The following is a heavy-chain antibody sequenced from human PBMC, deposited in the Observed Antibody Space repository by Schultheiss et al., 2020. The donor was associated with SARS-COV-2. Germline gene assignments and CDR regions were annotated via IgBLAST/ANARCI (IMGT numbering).Heavy chain of an antibody. CDR2: IYHSGST. Sequence: SETLSLTCTVSGGSISSSNWWSWVRQPPGKGLEWIGEIYHSGSTNYNPSLKSRVTISVDTSKNQFSLKLSSVTAADTAVYYCARARRDVLMVYAIPPNMRGWFDPWGQGTLVTVSS. V-gene: IGHV4-4*02. CDR1: GGSISSSNW. CDR3: ARARRDVLMVYAIPPNMRGWFDP. D-gene: IGHD2-8*01. J-gene: IGHJ5*02.